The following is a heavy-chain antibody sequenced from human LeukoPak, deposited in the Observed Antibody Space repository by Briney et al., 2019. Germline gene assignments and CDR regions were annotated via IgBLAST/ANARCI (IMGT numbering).Heavy chain of an antibody. CDR3: ARHDVAGRTNRFDP. CDR1: GGSISSNSFY. J-gene: IGHJ5*02. Sequence: PSETLSLTCTVSGGSISSNSFYWGWIRQPPGKGLEWIANIHYSGSTYSNPSLKSRVTILVDTSKNQISLKLSSVTAVDTAVYYCARHDVAGRTNRFDPWGQGTLVTVSS. D-gene: IGHD6-19*01. CDR2: IHYSGST. V-gene: IGHV4-39*01.